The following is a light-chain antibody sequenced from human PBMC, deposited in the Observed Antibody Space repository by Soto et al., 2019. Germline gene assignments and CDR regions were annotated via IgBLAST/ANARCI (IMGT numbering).Light chain of an antibody. CDR1: SSNIGTSS. CDR2: TND. J-gene: IGLJ1*01. V-gene: IGLV1-44*01. CDR3: AVWDDSLNGHV. Sequence: QSVLTQPPSASGTPGQTVTISCSGSSSNIGTSSVHWYKHLPGTAPKPLIYTNDQRPSGVPDRFSGSKSGTSASLAISGLQSEDEADYCAVWDDSLNGHVFGAGTKVTV.